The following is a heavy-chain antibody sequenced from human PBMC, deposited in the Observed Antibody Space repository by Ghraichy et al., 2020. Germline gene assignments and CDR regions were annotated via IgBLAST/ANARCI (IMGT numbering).Heavy chain of an antibody. CDR3: ARPIAVSGHFFDF. V-gene: IGHV1-18*01. Sequence: ASVKVSCKASGYTFTSYDINWVRQATGQGLEWLGWNSANNGHTNYAEKFQHRVTMTTDMSTSTAYMELRSLRSDDTAVYYCARPIAVSGHFFDFWGQGTLVAVSS. D-gene: IGHD6-19*01. J-gene: IGHJ4*02. CDR2: NSANNGHT. CDR1: GYTFTSYD.